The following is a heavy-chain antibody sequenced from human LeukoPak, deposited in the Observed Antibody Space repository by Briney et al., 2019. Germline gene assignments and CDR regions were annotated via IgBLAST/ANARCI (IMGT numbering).Heavy chain of an antibody. CDR1: AFTFSTYA. J-gene: IGHJ6*03. Sequence: GGSLRLSCAASAFTFSTYAMNWVRQAPGKGLEWVSYISSSSNTIYYADSVKGRFTISRDNAKNSLYLQMNSPRAEDTAVYYCARDAGYGGNSDYYYMDVWGKGTTVTVSS. CDR2: ISSSSNTI. CDR3: ARDAGYGGNSDYYYMDV. V-gene: IGHV3-48*01. D-gene: IGHD4-23*01.